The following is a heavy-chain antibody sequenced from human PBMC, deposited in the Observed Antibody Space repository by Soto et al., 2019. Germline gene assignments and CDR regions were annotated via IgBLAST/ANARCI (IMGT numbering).Heavy chain of an antibody. CDR1: GGSFSGYY. V-gene: IGHV4-34*01. CDR3: ARSGSYSHPRWFDP. J-gene: IGHJ5*02. Sequence: SETLSLTCAVYGGSFSGYYWSWIRQRPGKGLEWIGEINHSGSTNYNPSLKSRVTISVDTSKNQFSLKLSSVTAADTAVYYCARSGSYSHPRWFDPWGQGTLVTVSS. CDR2: INHSGST. D-gene: IGHD1-26*01.